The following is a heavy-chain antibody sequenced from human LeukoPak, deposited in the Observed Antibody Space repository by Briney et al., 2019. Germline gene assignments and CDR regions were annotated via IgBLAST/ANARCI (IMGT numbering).Heavy chain of an antibody. CDR3: ASITGSGSRYGHRDY. D-gene: IGHD3-10*01. V-gene: IGHV4-34*01. J-gene: IGHJ4*02. CDR2: INHSGST. Sequence: PSETLSLTCTVSGGSISGYYWSWIRQPPGKGLEWIGEINHSGSTNYNPSLKSRVTISVDTSKNQFSLKLSSVTAADTAVYYCASITGSGSRYGHRDYWGQGTLVTASS. CDR1: GGSISGYY.